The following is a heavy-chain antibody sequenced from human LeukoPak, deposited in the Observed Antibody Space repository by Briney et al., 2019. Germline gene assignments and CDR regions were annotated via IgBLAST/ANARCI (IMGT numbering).Heavy chain of an antibody. CDR1: GGTFSSYT. D-gene: IGHD3-22*01. Sequence: SVKVSCKASGGTFSSYTISWVRQAPGQGLEWMGRIIPILGIANYAQKFQGRVTITADKSTSTAYMELSSLRSEDTAVYYCDLSMDSGGYFRNDYWGQGTLVTVSS. CDR3: DLSMDSGGYFRNDY. CDR2: IIPILGIA. J-gene: IGHJ4*02. V-gene: IGHV1-69*02.